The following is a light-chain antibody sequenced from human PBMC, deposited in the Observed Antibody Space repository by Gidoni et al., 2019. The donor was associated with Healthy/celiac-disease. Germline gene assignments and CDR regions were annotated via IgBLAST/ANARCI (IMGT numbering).Light chain of an antibody. J-gene: IGKJ3*01. Sequence: EIVLTQSPGTLSLSPGERATLSCRASQSVSSSYLAWYQQKPGQAPRLLIYGASSRATGIPDRFSGSGSGTDFTLTISRLEPEDLAVYYCQQYGSSITFGPGTKVEIK. CDR2: GAS. V-gene: IGKV3-20*01. CDR1: QSVSSSY. CDR3: QQYGSSIT.